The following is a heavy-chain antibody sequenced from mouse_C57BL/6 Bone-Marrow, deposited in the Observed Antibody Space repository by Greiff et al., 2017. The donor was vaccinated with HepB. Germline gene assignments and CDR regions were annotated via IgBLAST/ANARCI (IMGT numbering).Heavy chain of an antibody. CDR3: LLTTVVAHYFDY. CDR2: FDPENGDT. V-gene: IGHV14-4*01. J-gene: IGHJ2*01. D-gene: IGHD1-1*01. Sequence: EVQLQQSGAELVRPGASVKLSCTASGFNIKDDYMHWVKQRPEQGLEWIGWFDPENGDTEYASKFQGKATITADTSSNTAYLQLSSLTSEDTAVYYCLLTTVVAHYFDYWGQGTTLTVSS. CDR1: GFNIKDDY.